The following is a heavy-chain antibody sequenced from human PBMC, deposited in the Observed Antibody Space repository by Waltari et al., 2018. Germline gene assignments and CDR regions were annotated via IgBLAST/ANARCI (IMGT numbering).Heavy chain of an antibody. V-gene: IGHV4-4*02. CDR1: RGSPSNINL. J-gene: IGHJ4*02. CDR3: ATSSFVAVLDS. Sequence: QVQLQESGPGLVKPSGTLSLTCGVSRGSPSNINLWNWIRQAPGEGLEWLGEIQRTGGRNYNPSLKSRLTMSVDKSNSQVSMKLKSLTAADTAVYYCATSSFVAVLDSWGQGTLVTVSS. CDR2: IQRTGGR. D-gene: IGHD6-19*01.